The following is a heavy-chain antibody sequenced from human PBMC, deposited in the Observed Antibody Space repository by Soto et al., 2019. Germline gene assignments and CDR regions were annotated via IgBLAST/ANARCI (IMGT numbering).Heavy chain of an antibody. D-gene: IGHD3-16*01. V-gene: IGHV3-7*01. CDR3: VCGGNFFVY. CDR2: INQDGSER. Sequence: EVQLVESGGGLVQPGGSLRLSCAASGFTFSTHWMTWVGQPPGKGLEWVANINQDGSERYYVDSVRGRFTISRDNAKNSLYLQMNSLRAEDTAVYYCVCGGNFFVYWGQGTLVTVSP. J-gene: IGHJ4*02. CDR1: GFTFSTHW.